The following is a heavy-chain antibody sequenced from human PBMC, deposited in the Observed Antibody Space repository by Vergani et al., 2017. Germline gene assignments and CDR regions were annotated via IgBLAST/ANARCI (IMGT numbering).Heavy chain of an antibody. CDR1: GFTFDDYA. CDR3: AKDHYDFWSGYPNLSPFDL. Sequence: EVQLVESGGGLVQPCRSLRLSCAASGFTFDDYAMHWVRQAPGKGLEWVSGISWNRGSIGYADSVKGRFTISRDNAKNSLYLQMNSLRAEDTALYYCAKDHYDFWSGYPNLSPFDLWGRGTLVTVSS. J-gene: IGHJ2*01. CDR2: ISWNRGSI. D-gene: IGHD3-3*01. V-gene: IGHV3-9*01.